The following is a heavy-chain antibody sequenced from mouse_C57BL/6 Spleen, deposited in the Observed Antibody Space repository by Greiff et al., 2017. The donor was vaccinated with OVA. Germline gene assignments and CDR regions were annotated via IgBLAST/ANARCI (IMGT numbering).Heavy chain of an antibody. D-gene: IGHD1-1*01. CDR1: GFSLTSYA. V-gene: IGHV2-9-1*01. Sequence: VKLVESGPGLVAPSQSLSITCTVSGFSLTSYAISWVRQPPGKGLEWLGVIWTGGGTNYNSALKSRLSISKDNSKSQVFLKMNSLQTDDTARYYCARITTVADYAMDYWGQGTSVTVSS. J-gene: IGHJ4*01. CDR3: ARITTVADYAMDY. CDR2: IWTGGGT.